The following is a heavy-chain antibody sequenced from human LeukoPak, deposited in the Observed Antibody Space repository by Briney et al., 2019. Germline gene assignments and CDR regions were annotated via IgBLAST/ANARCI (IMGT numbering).Heavy chain of an antibody. D-gene: IGHD5-12*01. Sequence: GGSLRLSCAASGFTFSSYAMSWVRQAPGKGLEWLSVISGRGVTTYYADSVKGRFTISRDNSKDTLYLQMNSLRADDTAVYYCAKEAASGYTSGYFDYWGQGTLVTVSS. CDR3: AKEAASGYTSGYFDY. J-gene: IGHJ4*02. CDR2: ISGRGVTT. V-gene: IGHV3-23*01. CDR1: GFTFSSYA.